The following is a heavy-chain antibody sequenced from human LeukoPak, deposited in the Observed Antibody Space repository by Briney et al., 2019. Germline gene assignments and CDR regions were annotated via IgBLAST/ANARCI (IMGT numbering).Heavy chain of an antibody. Sequence: PGGSLRLSCSASGFTFSTYSMNWVRQAPGTGLELVSSITSRSSYIYYADSVKGRFTISRDNTKNSLYLQMNSLRAEDTAVYYCARVRGAGSEYFHHWGQGTLVTVSS. V-gene: IGHV3-21*01. CDR2: ITSRSSYI. J-gene: IGHJ1*01. CDR1: GFTFSTYS. CDR3: ARVRGAGSEYFHH.